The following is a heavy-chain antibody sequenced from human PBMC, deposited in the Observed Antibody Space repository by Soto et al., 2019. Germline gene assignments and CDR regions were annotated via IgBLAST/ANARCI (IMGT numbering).Heavy chain of an antibody. CDR2: IRSTSTSI. CDR1: GFTFNDYN. V-gene: IGHV3-48*02. Sequence: GGSLRLSCAASGFTFNDYNMNWVRQAPGKGLEWVAYIRSTSTSIHYADSVRGRFTISRDSAKNSLYLQMNSLRDEDTAVYYCVRESLTVTPRVSFYYGMDVEGQGTTVTVSS. J-gene: IGHJ6*02. D-gene: IGHD2-2*01. CDR3: VRESLTVTPRVSFYYGMDV.